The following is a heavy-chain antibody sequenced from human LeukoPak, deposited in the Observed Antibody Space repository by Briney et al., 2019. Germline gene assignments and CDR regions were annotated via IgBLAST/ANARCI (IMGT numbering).Heavy chain of an antibody. Sequence: SETLSLTCTVSGDSISRSNYYWGWIRQPPGKGLEWIGSIYYSGSTDYNPSLKSQVTISVDTSKSQFSLKVNSVTAADTAVYYCARRDRYSSGQFDHWGQGTLVTVSS. CDR3: ARRDRYSSGQFDH. CDR2: IYYSGST. V-gene: IGHV4-39*01. CDR1: GDSISRSNYY. D-gene: IGHD5-18*01. J-gene: IGHJ4*02.